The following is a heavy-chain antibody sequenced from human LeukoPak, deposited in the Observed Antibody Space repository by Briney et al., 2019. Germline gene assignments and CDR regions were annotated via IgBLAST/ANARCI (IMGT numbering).Heavy chain of an antibody. CDR2: ISSSGSTI. D-gene: IGHD6-19*01. J-gene: IGHJ4*02. CDR3: ARGREDSIAVAGYFDY. CDR1: GFTFSSDE. V-gene: IGHV3-48*03. Sequence: PGGSLRLSCAASGFTFSSDEMNWVRQAPGKGLDWVSYISSSGSTIYYADSVKGRFTISRDNAKNSLYLQMNSLRAEDTAVYYCARGREDSIAVAGYFDYWGQGTLVTVSS.